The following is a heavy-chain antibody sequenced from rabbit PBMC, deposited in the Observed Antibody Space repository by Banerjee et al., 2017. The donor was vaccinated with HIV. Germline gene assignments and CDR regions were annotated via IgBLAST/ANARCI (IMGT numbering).Heavy chain of an antibody. CDR1: GSDISSNA. Sequence: QEQLEESGGDLVKPEGSLTLTCKASGSDISSNAMCWVRQAPGKGPEWIACIYSGGSDSTSYASWAKGRFTISKTSWTTVTLQMTSLTAADTATYFCTRDFTGVIGWNFNLWGQGTLVTVS. CDR2: IYSGGSDST. D-gene: IGHD7-1*01. V-gene: IGHV1S45*01. J-gene: IGHJ4*01. CDR3: TRDFTGVIGWNFNL.